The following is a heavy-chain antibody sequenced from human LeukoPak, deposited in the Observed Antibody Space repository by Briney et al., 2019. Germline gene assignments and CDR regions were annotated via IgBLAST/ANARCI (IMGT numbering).Heavy chain of an antibody. J-gene: IGHJ5*02. Sequence: GGSLRLSCAASGFTFDDYGMSWVRQAPGKGLEWVSGINWNGGSTGYADSVKGRFAISRDNSKNTLYLQMNSLRAEDTAVYYCAKGTYSNYVSGFDPWGQGTLVTVSS. V-gene: IGHV3-20*04. D-gene: IGHD4-11*01. CDR3: AKGTYSNYVSGFDP. CDR2: INWNGGST. CDR1: GFTFDDYG.